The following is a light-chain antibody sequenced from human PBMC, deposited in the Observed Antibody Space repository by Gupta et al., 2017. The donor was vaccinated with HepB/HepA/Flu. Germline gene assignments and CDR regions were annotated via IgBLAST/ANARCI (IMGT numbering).Light chain of an antibody. CDR2: VESSGRY. CDR1: SGYSHYS. CDR3: ETWDSNIGV. Sequence: QLMVTQSSSASASLGSSVKLTCTLSSGYSHYSIGWHQPQPGKAPRFLMKVESSGRYNKGSGIPDRFSGSSSGAARYLTISNLQSEDEADYYCETWDSNIGVFGGGTKLTVL. J-gene: IGLJ2*01. V-gene: IGLV4-60*03.